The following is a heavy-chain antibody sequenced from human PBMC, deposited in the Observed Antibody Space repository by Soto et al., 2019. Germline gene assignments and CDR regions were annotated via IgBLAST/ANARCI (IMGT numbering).Heavy chain of an antibody. CDR3: ARLPDYGDYHFDY. V-gene: IGHV3-48*02. D-gene: IGHD4-17*01. CDR1: GFIFSKYS. J-gene: IGHJ4*02. CDR2: ISSNSVTI. Sequence: PGGSLRLSCGASGFIFSKYSMNWVRQAPGKGLEWLSYISSNSVTIYYADSVRGRFTIFRDNAKNSLYLQMNSLRDEDTAVYYCARLPDYGDYHFDYWGQGTLVTVSS.